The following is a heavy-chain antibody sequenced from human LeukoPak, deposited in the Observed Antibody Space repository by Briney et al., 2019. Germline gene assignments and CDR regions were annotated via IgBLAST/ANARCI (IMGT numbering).Heavy chain of an antibody. Sequence: GGSLRLSCVASGFTVSNNYMGWVRQAPGKGLEWVSVIYSGGTTYYADSVKGRFTISRDNSNNTLYLQMNSLRVEDTAVYYCARAPPEKCSGGSCYSLDYWGQGTLVTVSS. CDR2: IYSGGTT. D-gene: IGHD2-15*01. CDR3: ARAPPEKCSGGSCYSLDY. CDR1: GFTVSNNY. J-gene: IGHJ4*02. V-gene: IGHV3-53*01.